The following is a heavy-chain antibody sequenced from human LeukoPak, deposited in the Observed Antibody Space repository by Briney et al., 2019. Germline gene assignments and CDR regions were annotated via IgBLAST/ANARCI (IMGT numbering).Heavy chain of an antibody. CDR2: ICGSGGST. CDR3: AKHVDIVADAFDI. V-gene: IGHV3-23*01. J-gene: IGHJ3*02. Sequence: GGSLRLSCAASGFTFSSYAMSWVRQAPGKGLEWVSAICGSGGSTYYADSVKGRFTISRDNSKNTLYLQMNILRAEDTAVYYCAKHVDIVADAFDIWGQGTMVTVSS. D-gene: IGHD5-12*01. CDR1: GFTFSSYA.